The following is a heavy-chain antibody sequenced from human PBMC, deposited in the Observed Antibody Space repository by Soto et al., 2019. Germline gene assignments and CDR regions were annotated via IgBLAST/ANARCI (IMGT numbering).Heavy chain of an antibody. Sequence: VKVSCKVSGYTLTELSMHWVRQAPGKGLEWMGGFDPEDGETIYAQKFQGRVTMTEDTSTDTAYMELSSLRSEDTAVYYCATIRRVWATWDFFGYWGQGTLVTVSS. J-gene: IGHJ4*02. D-gene: IGHD1-26*01. CDR2: FDPEDGET. CDR3: ATIRRVWATWDFFGY. CDR1: GYTLTELS. V-gene: IGHV1-24*01.